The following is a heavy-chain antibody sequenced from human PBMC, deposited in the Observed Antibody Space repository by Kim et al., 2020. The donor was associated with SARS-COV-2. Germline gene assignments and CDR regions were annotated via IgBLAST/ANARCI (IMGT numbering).Heavy chain of an antibody. J-gene: IGHJ4*02. V-gene: IGHV3-23*01. CDR1: GFTFSSYA. CDR3: AGGRWFGEVLYYFDY. D-gene: IGHD3-10*01. Sequence: GGSLRLSCAASGFTFSSYAMSWVRQAPGKGLEWVSAISGSGGSTYYADSVKGRFTISRDNSKNTLYLQMNSLRAEDTAVYYCAGGRWFGEVLYYFDYWGQGALVTVSS. CDR2: ISGSGGST.